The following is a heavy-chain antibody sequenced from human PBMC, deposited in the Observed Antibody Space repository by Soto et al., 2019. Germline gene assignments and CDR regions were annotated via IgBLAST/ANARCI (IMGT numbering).Heavy chain of an antibody. CDR2: VYDDGRI. J-gene: IGHJ4*02. D-gene: IGHD3-3*01. CDR3: ARAPSHSDFHLPFEY. Sequence: GGSLRLSCAALGFTVSSNYMNWLRQAPGKGLEWVSVVYDDGRIYYADSVKGRFTISRDNSKNTLYLQMNSLRVEDTAVYYCARAPSHSDFHLPFEYWGRGTLVTVSS. V-gene: IGHV3-66*01. CDR1: GFTVSSNY.